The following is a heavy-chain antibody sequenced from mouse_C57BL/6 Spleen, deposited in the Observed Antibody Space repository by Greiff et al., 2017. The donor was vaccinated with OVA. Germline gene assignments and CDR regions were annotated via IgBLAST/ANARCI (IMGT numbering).Heavy chain of an antibody. J-gene: IGHJ2*01. CDR2: ISYDGSN. V-gene: IGHV3-6*01. Sequence: EVQLQQSGPGLVKPSQSLSLTCSVTGYSITSGYYWNWIRQFPGNKLEWMGYISYDGSNNYNPSLKNRISITRDTSKNQFFLKLNSVTTEDTATYYCARHNWDVDYWGQGTTLTVSS. D-gene: IGHD4-1*02. CDR1: GYSITSGYY. CDR3: ARHNWDVDY.